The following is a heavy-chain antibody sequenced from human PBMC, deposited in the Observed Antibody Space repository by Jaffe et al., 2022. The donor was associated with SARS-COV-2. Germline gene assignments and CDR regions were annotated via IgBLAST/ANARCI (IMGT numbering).Heavy chain of an antibody. D-gene: IGHD6-19*01. CDR1: GYTFTSYA. CDR2: INTNTGNP. V-gene: IGHV7-4-1*02. J-gene: IGHJ3*02. Sequence: QVQLVQSGSELKKPGASVKVSCKASGYTFTSYAMNWVRQAPGQGLEWMGWINTNTGNPTYAQGFTGRFVFSLDTSVSTAYLQISSLKAEDTAVYYCARDQAVAGTMGHDAFDIWGQGTMVTVSS. CDR3: ARDQAVAGTMGHDAFDI.